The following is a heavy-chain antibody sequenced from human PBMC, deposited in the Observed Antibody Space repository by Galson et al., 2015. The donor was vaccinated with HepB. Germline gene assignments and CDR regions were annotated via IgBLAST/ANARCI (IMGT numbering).Heavy chain of an antibody. CDR3: ARVALGYGVASRPHGVYYFDY. V-gene: IGHV1-69*13. CDR1: GGTFSRHI. CDR2: INPMFGTA. D-gene: IGHD4-17*01. J-gene: IGHJ4*02. Sequence: SVKVSCKATGGTFSRHIISWVRQAPGQGLEWMGGINPMFGTANYAQKFLGRVTIIADESTSTAYMELSSLRSEDTAVYYCARVALGYGVASRPHGVYYFDYWGQGTLVTVSS.